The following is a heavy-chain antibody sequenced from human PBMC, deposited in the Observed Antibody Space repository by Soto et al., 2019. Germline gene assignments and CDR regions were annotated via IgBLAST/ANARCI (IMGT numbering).Heavy chain of an antibody. CDR1: GFTFDDYA. CDR3: VKDESINWYSGHFRH. CDR2: INWNSGSI. V-gene: IGHV3-9*01. Sequence: PGGSLRLSCAAYGFTFDDYAMHWVRQVPGKGLDWVSGINWNSGSIGYADSVKGRFAISRDNAKNSLHLQMNSLRAEDTAFYYCVKDESINWYSGHFRHWGQGTLVTVSS. J-gene: IGHJ1*01. D-gene: IGHD6-13*01.